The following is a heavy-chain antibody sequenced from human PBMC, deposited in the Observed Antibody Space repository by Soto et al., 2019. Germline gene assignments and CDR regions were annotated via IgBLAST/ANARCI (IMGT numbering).Heavy chain of an antibody. CDR3: ARDGLRASVTDPFDY. D-gene: IGHD2-21*02. Sequence: RGSLRLSCAASGFTFSSYAMTWVRQAPGKGLEWVSVISVSGDSTYYADSVKGRFTITRDNSKSTLYLQMNSLRAEDTALYYCARDGLRASVTDPFDYWGQGTLVTVSS. CDR2: ISVSGDST. CDR1: GFTFSSYA. V-gene: IGHV3-23*01. J-gene: IGHJ4*02.